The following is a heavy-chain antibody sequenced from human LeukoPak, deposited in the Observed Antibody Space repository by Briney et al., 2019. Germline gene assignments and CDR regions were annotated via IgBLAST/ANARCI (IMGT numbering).Heavy chain of an antibody. D-gene: IGHD2-8*01. V-gene: IGHV3-23*01. Sequence: PGGSLRLSCAASGLTFSSYAMSWVRQAPGKGLEWVSAISGSGGSTYYADSVKGRFTISRDNAKNSLYLQMNSLRAEDTAVYYCARDCTAPMLFDIWGQGTMVTVSS. CDR3: ARDCTAPMLFDI. J-gene: IGHJ3*02. CDR1: GLTFSSYA. CDR2: ISGSGGST.